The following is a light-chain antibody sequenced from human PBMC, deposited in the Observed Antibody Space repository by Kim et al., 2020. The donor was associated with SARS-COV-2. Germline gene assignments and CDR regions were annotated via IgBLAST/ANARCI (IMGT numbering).Light chain of an antibody. CDR2: YDS. J-gene: IGLJ1*01. V-gene: IGLV3-21*04. CDR3: QVWDSSSDPNYV. CDR1: NIGSKS. Sequence: SYELTQPPSESVAPGKTARITCGGNNIGSKSVHWYQQKPGQAPVLVIYYDSDRPSGIPERFSGSNSGNTATLTISRVEAGDEADYYCQVWDSSSDPNYVFGTGTKVTVL.